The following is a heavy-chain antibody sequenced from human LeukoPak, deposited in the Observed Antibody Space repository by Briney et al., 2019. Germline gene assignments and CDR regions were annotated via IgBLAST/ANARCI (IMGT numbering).Heavy chain of an antibody. CDR2: IWYDGSNK. Sequence: GGSLRLSCAASGFTVSSNYMSWVRQAPGKGLEWVAVIWYDGSNKYYADSVKGRFTISRDNSKNTLYLQMNSLRAEDTAVYYCARDVSYDSSGSLDYWGQGTLVTVSS. CDR3: ARDVSYDSSGSLDY. D-gene: IGHD3-22*01. CDR1: GFTVSSNY. V-gene: IGHV3-33*08. J-gene: IGHJ4*02.